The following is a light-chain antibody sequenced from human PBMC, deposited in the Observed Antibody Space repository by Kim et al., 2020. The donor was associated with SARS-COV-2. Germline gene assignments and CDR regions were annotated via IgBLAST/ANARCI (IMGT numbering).Light chain of an antibody. V-gene: IGLV3-1*01. CDR1: KLGDKY. Sequence: VSVSPGQTASNTCSGDKLGDKYTCWYQQTPGQSPVLVIYRDSRRPSGIPERFSGSNSGNTATLTISGTQAMDEADYYCQTWDSSGVFGGGTQLTVL. J-gene: IGLJ2*01. CDR2: RDS. CDR3: QTWDSSGV.